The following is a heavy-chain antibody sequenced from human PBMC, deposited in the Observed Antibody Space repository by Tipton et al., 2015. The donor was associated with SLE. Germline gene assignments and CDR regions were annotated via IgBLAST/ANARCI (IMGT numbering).Heavy chain of an antibody. D-gene: IGHD2-15*01. Sequence: QVQLVQSGAEVKKPGASVKVSCKASGYTFTSYGISWVRQAPGQGLEWMGWISAYTGNTNYAQKLQGRVTMTRNTSISTAYMELSSLRSDDTAVYYCARSMVVAVVAAAYGMDVWGQGTTVTVSS. CDR3: ARSMVVAVVAAAYGMDV. J-gene: IGHJ6*02. V-gene: IGHV1-18*01. CDR2: ISAYTGNT. CDR1: GYTFTSYG.